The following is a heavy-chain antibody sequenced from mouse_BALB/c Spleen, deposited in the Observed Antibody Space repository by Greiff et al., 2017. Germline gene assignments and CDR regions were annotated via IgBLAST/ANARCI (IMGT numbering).Heavy chain of an antibody. V-gene: IGHV5-17*02. CDR1: GFTFSSFG. CDR3: ARKIYDYDYFDY. J-gene: IGHJ2*01. D-gene: IGHD2-4*01. Sequence: EVKLVESGGGLVQPGGSRKLSCAASGFTFSSFGMHWVRQAPEKGLEWVAYISSGSSTIYYADTVKGRFTISRDNPKNTLFLQMTSLRSEDTAMYYCARKIYDYDYFDYWGQGTTLTVSS. CDR2: ISSGSSTI.